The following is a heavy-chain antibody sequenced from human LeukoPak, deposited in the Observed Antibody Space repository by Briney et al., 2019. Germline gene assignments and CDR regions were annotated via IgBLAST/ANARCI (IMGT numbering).Heavy chain of an antibody. V-gene: IGHV4-59*01. CDR1: GGSITSYY. CDR2: LYYGGST. Sequence: PSETLSLTCTVSGGSITSYYWSWIRQPPGKGLEWIGYLYYGGSTNYNPSLKSRVTISLDTSKNQFSLNLSSVTAADTAVYYRARRFSSYDSSGYSFYYYLDVWGKGTTVTVSS. CDR3: ARRFSSYDSSGYSFYYYLDV. D-gene: IGHD3-22*01. J-gene: IGHJ6*03.